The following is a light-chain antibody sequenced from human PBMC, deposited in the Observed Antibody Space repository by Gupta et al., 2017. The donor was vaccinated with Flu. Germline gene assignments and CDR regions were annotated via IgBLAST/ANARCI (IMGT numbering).Light chain of an antibody. CDR2: QVS. CDR1: SLVYSAGNTS. CDR3: LPGTHWPPYT. Sequence: SLVYSAGNTSFNWFQQRPGPSPRRLIYQVSPRASGVPDRFSGSGSVTAFTLTIRRVAAADVGVYYCLPGTHWPPYTFDQGPKV. J-gene: IGKJ2*01. V-gene: IGKV2-30*01.